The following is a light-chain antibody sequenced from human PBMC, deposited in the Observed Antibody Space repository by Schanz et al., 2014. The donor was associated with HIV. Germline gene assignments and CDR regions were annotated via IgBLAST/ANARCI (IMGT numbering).Light chain of an antibody. CDR2: GAS. V-gene: IGKV3-15*01. CDR1: ESVSSN. CDR3: QQYNTHSPVYT. J-gene: IGKJ2*01. Sequence: EIVLTQSPGTLSLSPGERATLSCRASESVSSNLAWYQQKPGQAPRLLIYGASTRATGIPARFSGSGSGKEFTLTISSLQPEDSATYYCQQYNTHSPVYTFGQGTRLEIK.